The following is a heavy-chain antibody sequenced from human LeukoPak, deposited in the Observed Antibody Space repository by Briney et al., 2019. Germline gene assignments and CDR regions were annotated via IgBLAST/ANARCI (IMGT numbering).Heavy chain of an antibody. V-gene: IGHV3-30*18. CDR2: ISYDGSNK. Sequence: GRSLRLSCAASGFTFSSYGMHWVRQAPGKGLEWAAVISYDGSNKYYADSVKGRFTISRDNSKNTLYLQMNSLRAEDTAVYYCAKVQKKRYCSGGSCYDLDYWGQGTLVTVSS. CDR1: GFTFSSYG. CDR3: AKVQKKRYCSGGSCYDLDY. D-gene: IGHD2-15*01. J-gene: IGHJ4*02.